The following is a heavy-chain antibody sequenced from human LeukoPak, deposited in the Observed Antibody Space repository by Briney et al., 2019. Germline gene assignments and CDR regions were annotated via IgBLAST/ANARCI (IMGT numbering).Heavy chain of an antibody. CDR3: ASGHIVVVPAAIAQDY. J-gene: IGHJ4*02. CDR1: GFTFSSYE. D-gene: IGHD2-2*01. Sequence: PGGSLRLSCVASGFTFSSYEMNWVRQAPGKGLEWVSYISSSGSTIYYADSVKGRFTISRDNAKNSLYLQMNSLRAEDTAVYYCASGHIVVVPAAIAQDYWGQGTLVTVSS. V-gene: IGHV3-48*03. CDR2: ISSSGSTI.